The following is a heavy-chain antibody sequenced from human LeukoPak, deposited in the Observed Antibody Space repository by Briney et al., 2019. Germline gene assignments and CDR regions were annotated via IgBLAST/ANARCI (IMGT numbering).Heavy chain of an antibody. CDR1: GFTFSSYA. Sequence: GGSLRLSCAASGFTFSSYAMHWVRQAPGKGLEWVAVISYDGSNKYYADSVKGRFTISRDNAKNSLYLQMNSLRAEDTAVYYCARDGGRDPYGDYGYLLSDTKAYYFDYWGQGTLVTVSS. J-gene: IGHJ4*02. V-gene: IGHV3-30-3*01. CDR2: ISYDGSNK. D-gene: IGHD4-17*01. CDR3: ARDGGRDPYGDYGYLLSDTKAYYFDY.